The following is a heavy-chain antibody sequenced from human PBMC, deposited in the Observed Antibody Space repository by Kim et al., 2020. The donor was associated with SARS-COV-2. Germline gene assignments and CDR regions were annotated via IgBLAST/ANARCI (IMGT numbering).Heavy chain of an antibody. CDR3: ARTDSDDFWSGYADY. D-gene: IGHD3-3*01. CDR2: ISYDGSNK. Sequence: GGSLRLSCAASGFTFSSYAMHWVRQAPGKGLEWVAVISYDGSNKYYADSVKGRFTISRDNSKNTLYLQMNSLRAEDTAVYYCARTDSDDFWSGYADYWG. CDR1: GFTFSSYA. J-gene: IGHJ4*01. V-gene: IGHV3-30-3*01.